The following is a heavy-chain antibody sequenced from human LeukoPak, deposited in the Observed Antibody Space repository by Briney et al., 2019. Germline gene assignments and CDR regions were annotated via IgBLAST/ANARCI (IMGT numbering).Heavy chain of an antibody. Sequence: SETLSLTCTVSGGSISSSSYYWGWIRQPPGKGLEWIGSIYYSGSTYYNPSLKSRVTISVDTSKNQFSLKLSSVTAADTAVYYCARDVPLSTDRFDYWGQGTLVTVSS. D-gene: IGHD1-14*01. J-gene: IGHJ4*02. V-gene: IGHV4-39*07. CDR1: GGSISSSSYY. CDR3: ARDVPLSTDRFDY. CDR2: IYYSGST.